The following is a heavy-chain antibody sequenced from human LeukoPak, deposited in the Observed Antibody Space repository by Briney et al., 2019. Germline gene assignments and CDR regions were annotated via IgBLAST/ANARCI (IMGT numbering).Heavy chain of an antibody. J-gene: IGHJ5*02. Sequence: SETLSLTCAVYGGSFSGYYWSWIRQPPGKGLEWIGEISHSGSTNYNPSLKSRVTISVDTSKNQFSLKLSSVTAADTAVYYCARHSPMYYYGSGRDWFDPWGQGTLVTVSS. D-gene: IGHD3-10*01. CDR2: ISHSGST. CDR3: ARHSPMYYYGSGRDWFDP. V-gene: IGHV4-34*01. CDR1: GGSFSGYY.